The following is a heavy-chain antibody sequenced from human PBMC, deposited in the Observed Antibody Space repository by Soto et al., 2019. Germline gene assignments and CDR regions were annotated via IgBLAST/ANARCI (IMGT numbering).Heavy chain of an antibody. J-gene: IGHJ6*02. Sequence: EVQLVESGGGLIQPGGSLRLSCVASGLTVSHNYMAWVRQASEMGLEWVSILYTEGTTSYADSVKGRFTISRDSSKNTLFLQMDSLRAEDTAVYYCVRPRPSGENYGMDVWGQGTTVTVSS. V-gene: IGHV3-53*01. CDR3: VRPRPSGENYGMDV. D-gene: IGHD3-16*01. CDR1: GLTVSHNY. CDR2: LYTEGTT.